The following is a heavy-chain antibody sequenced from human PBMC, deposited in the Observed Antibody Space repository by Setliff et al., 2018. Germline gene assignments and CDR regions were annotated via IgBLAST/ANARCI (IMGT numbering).Heavy chain of an antibody. CDR3: VRDRAAIVVGPPTAAFDI. D-gene: IGHD2-2*01. Sequence: ASVKVSCKAFGYTFTKYGTSWVRQAPGQGLEWMGWISGYNGYTVYAQKLQGRVTLTTDTSTGTAYMEVRSLRSDDTAQYYCVRDRAAIVVGPPTAAFDIWGQGTMVTVSS. V-gene: IGHV1-18*01. J-gene: IGHJ3*02. CDR2: ISGYNGYT. CDR1: GYTFTKYG.